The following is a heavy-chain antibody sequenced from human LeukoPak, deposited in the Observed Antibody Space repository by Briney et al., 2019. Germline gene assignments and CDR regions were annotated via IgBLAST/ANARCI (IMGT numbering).Heavy chain of an antibody. Sequence: ASVKVSCKASGGTFSSYAISWVRQAPGQGLEWMGWISAYNGDKNYAQELLGRVTMTTDTFTSTAYMELRSLRSDDTAVYYCSRSDYADYWGPGTPVTVSS. J-gene: IGHJ4*02. CDR1: GGTFSSYA. CDR3: SRSDYADY. D-gene: IGHD4-17*01. CDR2: ISAYNGDK. V-gene: IGHV1-18*01.